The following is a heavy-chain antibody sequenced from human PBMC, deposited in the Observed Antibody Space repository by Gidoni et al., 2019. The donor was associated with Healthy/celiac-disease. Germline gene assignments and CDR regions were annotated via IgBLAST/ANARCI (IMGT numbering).Heavy chain of an antibody. V-gene: IGHV4-34*01. CDR1: GGSFSGYY. CDR2: INHSGST. D-gene: IGHD3-3*01. Sequence: QVQLQQWGAGLLTPSETLSLPCAVYGGSFSGYYWSWIRQPPGKGLEWIGEINHSGSTNYNPSLKSRVTISVDTSKNQFSRKLSSVTAADTAVYYCARGGRGFGVVKGVDYWGQGTLVTVSS. J-gene: IGHJ4*02. CDR3: ARGGRGFGVVKGVDY.